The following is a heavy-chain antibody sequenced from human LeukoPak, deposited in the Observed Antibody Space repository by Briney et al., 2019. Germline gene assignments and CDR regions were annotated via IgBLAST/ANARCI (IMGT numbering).Heavy chain of an antibody. D-gene: IGHD6-19*01. CDR2: IYPGDSDS. J-gene: IGHJ4*02. CDR3: ARQVAYTSGRTFDF. Sequence: GESLKISCKGSGYSFTSYWIGWVRQVPGIGLEWMGIIYPGDSDSRYSPSFQGQVTISADKSISTAYLQWSSLKASDTAMYYCARQVAYTSGRTFDFWGQGTLVTVSS. V-gene: IGHV5-51*01. CDR1: GYSFTSYW.